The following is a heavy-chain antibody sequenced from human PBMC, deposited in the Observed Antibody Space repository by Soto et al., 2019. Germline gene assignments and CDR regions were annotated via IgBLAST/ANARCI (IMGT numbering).Heavy chain of an antibody. CDR3: ATWRGSSWFDY. CDR1: GYGFTIYW. J-gene: IGHJ4*02. CDR2: IYPSDSDT. D-gene: IGHD6-13*01. Sequence: GESLKISCKGSGYGFTIYWIGWVRQMPGKGLEWMGIIYPSDSDTRYSPSFQGQVTISADKSISTAYLQWSSLKASDTAMYYCATWRGSSWFDYWGQGTRVTVSS. V-gene: IGHV5-51*01.